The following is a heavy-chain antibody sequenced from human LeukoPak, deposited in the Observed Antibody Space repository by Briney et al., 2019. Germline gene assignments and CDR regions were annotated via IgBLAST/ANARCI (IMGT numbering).Heavy chain of an antibody. J-gene: IGHJ4*02. CDR2: IYPGDSDT. Sequence: PGESLRLSCKGSGYSFTSYWIGWVRQTPGKGLEWMGVIYPGDSDTRYSPSLQGHVTISADNSISTAYLQWSSLKASDTAMYYCARRPPGLPEYYFDFWCQGTLVTVSS. V-gene: IGHV5-51*03. CDR3: ARRPPGLPEYYFDF. D-gene: IGHD5-12*01. CDR1: GYSFTSYW.